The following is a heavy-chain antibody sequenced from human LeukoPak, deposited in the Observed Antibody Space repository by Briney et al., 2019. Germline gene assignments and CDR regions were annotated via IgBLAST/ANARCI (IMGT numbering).Heavy chain of an antibody. D-gene: IGHD6-19*01. V-gene: IGHV3-48*01. CDR2: ISSSSSTI. J-gene: IGHJ4*02. CDR3: ARSYSSGW. CDR1: GFTFSSYS. Sequence: GGSLRLSCAASGFTFSSYSMNWARQAPGKGLEWVSYISSSSSTIYYADSVKGRFTISRDNAKNSLYLQMNSLRAEDTAVYYCARSYSSGWWGQGTLVTVSS.